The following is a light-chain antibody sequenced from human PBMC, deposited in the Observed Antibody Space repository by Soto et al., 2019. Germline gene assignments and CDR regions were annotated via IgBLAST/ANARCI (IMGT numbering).Light chain of an antibody. CDR3: CSYTRTSNHYF. CDR1: SNDIAGYDY. V-gene: IGLV2-14*01. CDR2: EVR. Sequence: QSVLTQPSSVSGSPGQSITISSPGTSNDIAGYDYVSWYQHRPGKAPKLMLYEVRYRPSGVSNRFSGSKSGNTASLTISGLQAEDEAVYYCCSYTRTSNHYFFGSGTKVTVL. J-gene: IGLJ1*01.